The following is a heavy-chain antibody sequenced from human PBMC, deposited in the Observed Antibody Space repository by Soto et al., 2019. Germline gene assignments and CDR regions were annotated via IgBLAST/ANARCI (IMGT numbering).Heavy chain of an antibody. V-gene: IGHV4-31*03. CDR1: GGSISSGGYY. D-gene: IGHD3-22*01. J-gene: IGHJ5*02. Sequence: PSETLSLTCTVSGGSISSGGYYWSWIRQHPGKGLEWIGYIYYSGSTYYNPSLKSRVTISVDTSKNQFSLKLSSVTAADTAVYYCARVARVGDSRVGWFDPWGQGTLVTVSS. CDR2: IYYSGST. CDR3: ARVARVGDSRVGWFDP.